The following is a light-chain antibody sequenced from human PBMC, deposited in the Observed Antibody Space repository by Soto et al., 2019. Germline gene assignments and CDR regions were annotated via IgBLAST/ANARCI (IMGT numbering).Light chain of an antibody. Sequence: QSALTQPASVSGSPGQSLTISCTGTSSDVGSYNLVSWYQQHPGKAPKLMIYEVSKRPSGVSNRFSGSKSGNTASLTISGLQAEDEADYYCCSYAGSSTFVVFGEGTKLTVL. CDR3: CSYAGSSTFVV. J-gene: IGLJ2*01. CDR1: SSDVGSYNL. V-gene: IGLV2-23*02. CDR2: EVS.